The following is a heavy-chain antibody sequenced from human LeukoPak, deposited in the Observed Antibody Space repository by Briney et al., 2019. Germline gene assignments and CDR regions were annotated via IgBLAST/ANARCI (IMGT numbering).Heavy chain of an antibody. CDR2: IIPIFGTA. CDR1: GDTFSSYA. CDR3: ARLGVRIIVDY. V-gene: IGHV1-69*13. Sequence: SVKVSCKASGDTFSSYAISWVRQAPGQGLEWMGGIIPIFGTANYAQKFQGRVTITADESTSTAYMDLSSLRSEDTAVYYCARLGVRIIVDYWGQGTLVTVSS. D-gene: IGHD1-26*01. J-gene: IGHJ4*02.